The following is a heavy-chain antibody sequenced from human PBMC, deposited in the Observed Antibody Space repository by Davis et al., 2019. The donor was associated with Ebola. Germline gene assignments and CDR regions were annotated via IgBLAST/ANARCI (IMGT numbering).Heavy chain of an antibody. Sequence: HSQTLSLTCAISGDSGSIGWNWIRQSPSGGLEWLGRTYYNSKWYHDYAVSVKSRITINPDTSKNQLSLQLNSVTPEDTAVYYCARGWLRSGFDYWGQGTLATVSS. J-gene: IGHJ4*02. CDR2: TYYNSKWYH. V-gene: IGHV6-1*01. CDR3: ARGWLRSGFDY. CDR1: GDSGSIG. D-gene: IGHD5-12*01.